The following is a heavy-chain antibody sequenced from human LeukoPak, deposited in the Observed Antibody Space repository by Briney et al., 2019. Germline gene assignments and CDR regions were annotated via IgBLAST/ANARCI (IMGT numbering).Heavy chain of an antibody. D-gene: IGHD1-26*01. V-gene: IGHV3-11*06. Sequence: SGGSLRLSCAASGFIFSDFYMTWIRQAPGKGREWVSDITNSGSYTNYAGSVKGRFTISRDNAKNSLYLQMNSLRVEDTAVFYCARSRGSYFDYWGQGTLVIVSS. CDR2: ITNSGSYT. CDR1: GFIFSDFY. CDR3: ARSRGSYFDY. J-gene: IGHJ4*02.